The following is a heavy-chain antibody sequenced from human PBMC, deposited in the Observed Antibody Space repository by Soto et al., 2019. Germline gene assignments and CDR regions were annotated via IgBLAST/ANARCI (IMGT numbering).Heavy chain of an antibody. CDR1: GFTVTSSY. J-gene: IGHJ5*01. Sequence: EVQLVESGGGLVQPGGSLRLPCAASGFTVTSSYISWVRQAPGKRLEWVSTIYSSGSTYYADSVRGRFIISRDISENTVDLQMNSLTVEETAVYYCAREASGSGWWSQGSFESWGQGTLVTVSS. CDR2: IYSSGST. D-gene: IGHD6-19*01. V-gene: IGHV3-66*01. CDR3: AREASGSGWWSQGSFES.